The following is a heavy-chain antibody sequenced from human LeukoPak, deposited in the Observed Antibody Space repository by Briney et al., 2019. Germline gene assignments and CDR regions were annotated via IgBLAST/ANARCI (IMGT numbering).Heavy chain of an antibody. D-gene: IGHD5-18*01. Sequence: GGSLRLSCAASGFTFSSYAMHWVRQAPGKGLEWLSYISDNGKTIFYADPVKGRFTISRDNAGKSLFLQMNSLRVEDTAVYFCAGFPGYSYGDLSYYGLRVWGQGTTVTVSS. CDR2: ISDNGKTI. V-gene: IGHV3-48*01. CDR1: GFTFSSYA. J-gene: IGHJ6*02. CDR3: AGFPGYSYGDLSYYGLRV.